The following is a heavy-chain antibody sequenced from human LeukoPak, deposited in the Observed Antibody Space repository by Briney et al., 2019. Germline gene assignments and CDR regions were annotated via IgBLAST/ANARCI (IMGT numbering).Heavy chain of an antibody. CDR1: GYTFTSYF. D-gene: IGHD4-23*01. CDR2: INPSGGST. V-gene: IGHV1-46*01. Sequence: ASVKVSCKASGYTFTSYFMHWVRQAPGQGLDWMGIINPSGGSTSYAQKFQGRVTMTRDTSTSTVYMELSSLRSEDTAVYYCARGRTTVVTPGYFQYWGQGTLVIVSS. J-gene: IGHJ1*01. CDR3: ARGRTTVVTPGYFQY.